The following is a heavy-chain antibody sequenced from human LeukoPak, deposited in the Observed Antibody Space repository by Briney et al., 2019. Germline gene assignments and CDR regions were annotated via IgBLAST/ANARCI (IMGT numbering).Heavy chain of an antibody. J-gene: IGHJ6*03. Sequence: GGSLRLSCAASGFTFDDYAMHWVRQAPGKGLEWVSLISWDGGSTYYADSVKGRFTISGDNSKNSLYLQMNSLRAEDTALYYCAKDIGYYDSSGYYYYYYYMDVWGKGTTVTVSS. D-gene: IGHD3-22*01. CDR1: GFTFDDYA. V-gene: IGHV3-43D*03. CDR2: ISWDGGST. CDR3: AKDIGYYDSSGYYYYYYYMDV.